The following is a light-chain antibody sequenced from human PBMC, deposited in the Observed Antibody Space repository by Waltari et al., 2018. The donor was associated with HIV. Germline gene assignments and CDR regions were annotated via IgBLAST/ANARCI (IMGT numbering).Light chain of an antibody. J-gene: IGLJ2*01. CDR2: DVS. Sequence: QSALTQPASVSGSPGHSLTISCSGSRSDVGGYNSVPWYQQPPGKAPKLMIYDVSHRPSGVSNRFSGSKSDNTASLTISGLQTEDEADYYCSSYTSSYTVIFGGGTKLTVL. V-gene: IGLV2-14*01. CDR1: RSDVGGYNS. CDR3: SSYTSSYTVI.